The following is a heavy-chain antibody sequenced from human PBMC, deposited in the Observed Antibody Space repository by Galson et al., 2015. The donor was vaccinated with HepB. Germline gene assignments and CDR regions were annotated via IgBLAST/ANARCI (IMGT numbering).Heavy chain of an antibody. CDR1: GFTFSSSG. J-gene: IGHJ1*01. Sequence: SLRLSCAASGFTFSSSGMYWVRQAPGKGLEWVAVISYDENNKYYGESVKGRFTISRDNPKNTLYLQMNNLRAEDTAIYYCAKGGGIYCGSTSCPHSEFLPNWGQGTLVTVSS. CDR3: AKGGGIYCGSTSCPHSEFLPN. V-gene: IGHV3-30*18. CDR2: ISYDENNK. D-gene: IGHD2-2*01.